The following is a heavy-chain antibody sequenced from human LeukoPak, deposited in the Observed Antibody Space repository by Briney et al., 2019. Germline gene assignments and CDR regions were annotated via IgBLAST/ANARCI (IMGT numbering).Heavy chain of an antibody. CDR2: IYYSGST. CDR3: ARVEAGLYYYYYMDV. D-gene: IGHD3-10*01. V-gene: IGHV4-59*01. J-gene: IGHJ6*03. CDR1: GGSISSYY. Sequence: PSETLSLTCTVSGGSISSYYWSWIRQPPGKGLEWIGYIYYSGSTYYNPSLKSRVTISVDTSKNQFSLKLSSVTAADTAVYYCARVEAGLYYYYYMDVWGKGTTVTVSS.